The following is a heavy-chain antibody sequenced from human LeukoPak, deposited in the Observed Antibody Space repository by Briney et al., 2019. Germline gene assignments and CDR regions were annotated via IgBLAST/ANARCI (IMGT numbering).Heavy chain of an antibody. Sequence: GGSLRLSCAASGFTFSSYEMNWVRQAPGKGLEWVSYISSSGSTIYYADSVKGRFTISRDNAKNSLYLQMYSLRAEDTAVYYCARDGVVGATSTFDCWGQGTLVTVSS. D-gene: IGHD1-26*01. CDR1: GFTFSSYE. CDR3: ARDGVVGATSTFDC. V-gene: IGHV3-48*03. CDR2: ISSSGSTI. J-gene: IGHJ4*02.